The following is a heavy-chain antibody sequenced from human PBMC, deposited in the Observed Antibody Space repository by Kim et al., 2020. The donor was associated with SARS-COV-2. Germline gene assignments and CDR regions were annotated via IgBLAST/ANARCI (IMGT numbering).Heavy chain of an antibody. Sequence: SETLSLTCAVSGGSISSSNWWSWVRQPPGKGLEWIGEIYHSGSTNYNPSLKSRVTISVDKSKNQFSLKLSSVTAADTAVYYCASLHLRYFDWLSLDYWGQGTLVTVSS. CDR1: GGSISSSNW. D-gene: IGHD3-9*01. CDR2: IYHSGST. J-gene: IGHJ4*02. V-gene: IGHV4-4*02. CDR3: ASLHLRYFDWLSLDY.